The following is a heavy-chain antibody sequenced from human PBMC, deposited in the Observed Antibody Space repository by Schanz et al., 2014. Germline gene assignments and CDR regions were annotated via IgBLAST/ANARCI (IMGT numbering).Heavy chain of an antibody. CDR2: IVPIAGIT. Sequence: QVHLVQSGAEVKKPGSSVKVSCKASGGTFSSDTFSWVRQAPGQGLEWMGRIVPIAGITNYAQRFQGRVTITADKSSDTAYMELSSLRSEDTAVYYCARLGTGMAVAGSVIDSYYYYMDVWGKGTTVTVSS. CDR1: GGTFSSDT. D-gene: IGHD6-19*01. CDR3: ARLGTGMAVAGSVIDSYYYYMDV. J-gene: IGHJ6*03. V-gene: IGHV1-69*02.